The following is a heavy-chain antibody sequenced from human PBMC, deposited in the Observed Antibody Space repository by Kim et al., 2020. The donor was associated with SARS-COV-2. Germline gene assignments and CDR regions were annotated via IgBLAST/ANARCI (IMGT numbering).Heavy chain of an antibody. V-gene: IGHV1-69*13. J-gene: IGHJ6*02. CDR2: IIPIFGTA. Sequence: SVKVSCKAXGGTFSSYAISWVRQAPGQGLEWMGGIIPIFGTANYAQKFQGRVTITADESTSTAYMELSSLRSEDTAVYYCAREDIVVVPAAKEYYYYGMDVWGQGTTVTVSS. CDR3: AREDIVVVPAAKEYYYYGMDV. CDR1: GGTFSSYA. D-gene: IGHD2-2*01.